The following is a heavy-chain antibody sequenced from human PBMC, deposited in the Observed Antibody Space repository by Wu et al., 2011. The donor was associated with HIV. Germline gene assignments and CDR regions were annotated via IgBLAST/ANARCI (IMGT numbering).Heavy chain of an antibody. J-gene: IGHJ3*02. CDR3: ASVRCHVDHCYFPLLGTAFDI. Sequence: QVQLVQSGAEVKKPGASVRASCKASGRGFPTSIVTWVRQAPGQGLEWLGWINGYNGNSRYRQNFQDRVSMSTDSATTTAYMELRSLKSDDTAVYYCASVRCHVDHCYFPLLGTAFDIWGQGTMVTVSS. V-gene: IGHV1-18*01. CDR1: GRGFPTSI. CDR2: INGYNGNS. D-gene: IGHD2-15*01.